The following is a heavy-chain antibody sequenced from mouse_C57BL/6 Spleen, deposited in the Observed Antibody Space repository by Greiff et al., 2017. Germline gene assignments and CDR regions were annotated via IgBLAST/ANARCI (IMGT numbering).Heavy chain of an antibody. V-gene: IGHV1-53*01. J-gene: IGHJ2*01. CDR3: ARGDYSNLFDY. CDR1: GYTFTSYW. Sequence: QVQLLQPGTELVKPGASVKLSCKASGYTFTSYWMHWVKQRPGQGLEWIGNINPSNGGTNYNEKFKSKATLTVDKSSSTAYMQLSSLTSEDSAVYYLARGDYSNLFDYWGQGTTLTVSS. D-gene: IGHD2-5*01. CDR2: INPSNGGT.